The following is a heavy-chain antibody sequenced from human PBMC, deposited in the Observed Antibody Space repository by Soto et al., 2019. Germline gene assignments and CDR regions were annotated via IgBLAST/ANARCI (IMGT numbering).Heavy chain of an antibody. Sequence: GGALRPSCAASGFTLSSFAMTWVRQAPGKGLEWVSTISDNGGDTYYTDSVKGRFTISRDNSKDTLYLQMNSLRAEDTAVYYCAKDRPRDFSAGFGPWGQGTLVTVSS. CDR3: AKDRPRDFSAGFGP. J-gene: IGHJ5*02. D-gene: IGHD6-13*01. V-gene: IGHV3-23*01. CDR2: ISDNGGDT. CDR1: GFTLSSFA.